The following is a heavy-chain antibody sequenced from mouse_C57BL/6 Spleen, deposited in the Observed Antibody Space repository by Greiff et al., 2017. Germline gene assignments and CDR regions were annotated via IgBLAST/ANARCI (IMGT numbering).Heavy chain of an antibody. CDR3: ARWDPITTVVEAMDY. V-gene: IGHV1-22*01. CDR2: INPNNGGT. Sequence: EVQLVESGPELVKPGASVKMSCKASGYTFTDYNMHWVKQSHGKSLEWIGYINPNNGGTSYNQKFKGKATLTVNKSSSTAYMELRSLTSEDSAVYYCARWDPITTVVEAMDYWGQGTSVTVSS. CDR1: GYTFTDYN. J-gene: IGHJ4*01. D-gene: IGHD1-1*01.